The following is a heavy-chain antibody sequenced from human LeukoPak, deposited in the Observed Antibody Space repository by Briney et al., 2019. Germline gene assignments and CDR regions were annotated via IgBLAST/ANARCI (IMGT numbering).Heavy chain of an antibody. CDR1: GYTFTSYD. CDR3: ARVITFGGIGYNWFGP. Sequence: ASVKVSCKASGYTFTSYDINWVRQATGQGLEWMGWMNPDSGNTGYAQKFQGRLTMTRNTSISTAYMELSSLRSEDTAVYYCARVITFGGIGYNWFGPWGQGTLVTVSS. J-gene: IGHJ5*02. D-gene: IGHD3-16*01. V-gene: IGHV1-8*01. CDR2: MNPDSGNT.